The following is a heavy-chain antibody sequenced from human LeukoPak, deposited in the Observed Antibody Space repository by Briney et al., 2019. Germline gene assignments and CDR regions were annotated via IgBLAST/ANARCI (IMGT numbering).Heavy chain of an antibody. J-gene: IGHJ4*02. D-gene: IGHD1-14*01. V-gene: IGHV3-33*01. CDR3: ARGSAGSSDTCYFDY. CDR2: IWYDGSNK. Sequence: GGSLRLSCAASGFTFSSYGMHWVRQAPGKGPEWVAVIWYDGSNKYYADSVKGRFTISRDNSKNTLYLQMNSLRAEDTAVYYCARGSAGSSDTCYFDYWGQGTLVTVSS. CDR1: GFTFSSYG.